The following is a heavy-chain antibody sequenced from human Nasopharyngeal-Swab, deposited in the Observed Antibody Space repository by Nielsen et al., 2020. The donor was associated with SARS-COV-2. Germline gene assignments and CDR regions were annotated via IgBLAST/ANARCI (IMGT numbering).Heavy chain of an antibody. D-gene: IGHD1-7*01. J-gene: IGHJ4*02. Sequence: GGSLRLSCKGSGYSVTSYWSSWVRQMPGKGLEWMGRIDPSDSYTNYSPSFQGHTTISADKSISTAYLQWSSLKASDTVMYYCAHQCVTGTTGGFDYWGQGTLVTVSS. CDR3: AHQCVTGTTGGFDY. CDR2: IDPSDSYT. V-gene: IGHV5-10-1*01. CDR1: GYSVTSYW.